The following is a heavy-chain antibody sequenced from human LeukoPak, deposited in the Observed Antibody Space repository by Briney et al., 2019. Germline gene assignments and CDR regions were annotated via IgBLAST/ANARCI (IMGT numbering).Heavy chain of an antibody. Sequence: PSETLSLTCAVYGGSFSGYYWSWIRQPPGKGLEWIGEINHSGSTNYNPSLKSRVTISVDTSKNQFSLKLSSVTAADMAVYYCARGPSFITTLWSGYYDYWGQGTLVTVSS. V-gene: IGHV4-34*01. CDR3: ARGPSFITTLWSGYYDY. CDR2: INHSGST. D-gene: IGHD3-3*01. CDR1: GGSFSGYY. J-gene: IGHJ4*02.